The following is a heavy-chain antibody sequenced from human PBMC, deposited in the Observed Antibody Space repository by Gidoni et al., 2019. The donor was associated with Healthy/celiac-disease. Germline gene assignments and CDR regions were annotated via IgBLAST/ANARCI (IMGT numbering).Heavy chain of an antibody. CDR1: GFTFSIYS. Sequence: EVQLVESGVGLVQPGGSLRLSCSASGFTFSIYSMNWIRQTPGKGLEWISYISSSSSTIYYADSVKGRFTISRDNAKNSLYLQMNSLRDEDTAVYYCARDGSGSSSWSNYFDYWGQGTLVTVSS. CDR2: ISSSSSTI. J-gene: IGHJ4*02. CDR3: ARDGSGSSSWSNYFDY. V-gene: IGHV3-48*02. D-gene: IGHD6-13*01.